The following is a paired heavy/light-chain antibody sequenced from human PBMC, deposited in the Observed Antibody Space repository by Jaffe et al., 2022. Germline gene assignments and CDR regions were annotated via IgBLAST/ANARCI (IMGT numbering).Heavy chain of an antibody. D-gene: IGHD3-22*01. J-gene: IGHJ6*03. CDR2: IRYDGSNK. V-gene: IGHV3-30*02. Sequence: QVQLVESGGGVVQPGGSLRLSCAASGFTFSSYGMHWVRQAPGKGLEWVAFIRYDGSNKYYADSVKGRFTISRDNSKNTLYLQMNSLRAEDTAVYYCAKDAIRESRYDSSGYYYVHNYYYYMDVWGKGTTVTVSS. CDR1: GFTFSSYG. CDR3: AKDAIRESRYDSSGYYYVHNYYYYMDV.
Light chain of an antibody. CDR3: AAWDDSLSGPDVV. CDR2: RNN. V-gene: IGLV1-47*01. J-gene: IGLJ2*01. Sequence: QSVLTQPPSASGTPGQRVTISCSGSSSNIGSNYVYWYQQLPGTAPKLLIYRNNQRPSGVPDRFSGSKSGTSASLAISGLRSEDEADYYCAAWDDSLSGPDVVFGGGTKLTVL. CDR1: SSNIGSNY.